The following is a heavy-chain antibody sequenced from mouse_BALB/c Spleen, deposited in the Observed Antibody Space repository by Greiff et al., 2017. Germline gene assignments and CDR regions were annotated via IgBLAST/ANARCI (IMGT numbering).Heavy chain of an antibody. D-gene: IGHD1-1*01. V-gene: IGHV5-12-2*01. CDR2: ISNGGGST. J-gene: IGHJ2*01. CDR3: ARHSTVGGFDY. Sequence: EVKVVESGGGLVQPGGSLKLSCAASGFTFSSYTMSWVRQTPEKRLEWVAYISNGGGSTYYPDTVKGRFTISRDNAKNTLYLQMSSLKSEDTAMYYCARHSTVGGFDYWGQGTTRTVSS. CDR1: GFTFSSYT.